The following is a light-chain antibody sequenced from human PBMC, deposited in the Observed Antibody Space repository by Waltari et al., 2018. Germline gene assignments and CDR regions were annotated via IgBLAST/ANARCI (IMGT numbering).Light chain of an antibody. CDR2: AAS. J-gene: IGKJ1*01. CDR3: QQLMDYPRT. CDR1: QAISNY. Sequence: DIQLTQSPSILSASVGDRVTFNCRASQAISNYLAWYRQRPGKAPNLLIYAASTLQSGVPSRFSGSGSGTEFNLTISSLQPEDFATYFCQQLMDYPRTFGQGTKVEIK. V-gene: IGKV1-9*01.